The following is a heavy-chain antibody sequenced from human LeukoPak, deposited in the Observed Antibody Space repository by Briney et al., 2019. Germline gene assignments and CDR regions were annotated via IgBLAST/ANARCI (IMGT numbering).Heavy chain of an antibody. Sequence: PSETLSLTCTVSGGSISSSSYYWGWIRQPPGKGLEWIGYIYYSGSINYNPSLKSRVTISVDTSKNQFSLKLTSVTAADTAVYHCARDKYYYYYIDVWGKGTTVTVSS. CDR3: ARDKYYYYYIDV. CDR2: IYYSGSI. J-gene: IGHJ6*03. V-gene: IGHV4-61*01. CDR1: GGSISSSSYY.